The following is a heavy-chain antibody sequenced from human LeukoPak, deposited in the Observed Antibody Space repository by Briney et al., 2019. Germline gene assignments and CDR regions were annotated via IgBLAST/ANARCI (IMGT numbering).Heavy chain of an antibody. Sequence: SVKVSCKASGSTFSSYAISWVRQAPGQGLEWMGGIIPIFGTANYAQKFQGRVTITADESTCTAYMELSSLRSEDTAVYYCARDGSGGSWIHFDYWGQGTLVTVSS. J-gene: IGHJ4*02. V-gene: IGHV1-69*13. CDR2: IIPIFGTA. D-gene: IGHD2-15*01. CDR3: ARDGSGGSWIHFDY. CDR1: GSTFSSYA.